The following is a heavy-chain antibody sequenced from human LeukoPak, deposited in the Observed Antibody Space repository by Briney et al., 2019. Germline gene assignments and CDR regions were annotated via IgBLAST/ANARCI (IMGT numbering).Heavy chain of an antibody. D-gene: IGHD6-19*01. CDR2: ISNNGEDT. J-gene: IGHJ4*02. CDR3: VRGGGVVAGTYDY. V-gene: IGHV3-64*02. Sequence: GGSLRLSCAASGFTFMTYAFHWVRQAPGKGLEYVSAISNNGEDTYYADSVKGRFTISRGNPKNTLYLQMGSLRAEDMAVYYCVRGGGVVAGTYDYWGQGTLVTVSS. CDR1: GFTFMTYA.